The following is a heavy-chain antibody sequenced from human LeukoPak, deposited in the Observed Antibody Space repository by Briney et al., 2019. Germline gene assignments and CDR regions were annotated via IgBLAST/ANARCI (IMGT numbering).Heavy chain of an antibody. CDR1: GFTFSSYW. Sequence: GGSLRLSCAASGFTFSSYWMSWVRQAPGKGLEWVANIKQDGSEKYYVDSMKGRFTISRDNAKNSLYLQMNSLRAEDTAVYYCARDSDYFPNWFDPWGQGTLVTVSS. CDR2: IKQDGSEK. CDR3: ARDSDYFPNWFDP. V-gene: IGHV3-7*01. J-gene: IGHJ5*02. D-gene: IGHD2/OR15-2a*01.